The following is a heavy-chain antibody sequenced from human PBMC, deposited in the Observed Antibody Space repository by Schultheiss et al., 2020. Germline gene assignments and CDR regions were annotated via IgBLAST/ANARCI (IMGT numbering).Heavy chain of an antibody. V-gene: IGHV3-11*04. D-gene: IGHD2-21*02. CDR1: GLTFSDYY. J-gene: IGHJ4*02. CDR2: ISSSGSTI. CDR3: ARDRGVTHFDF. Sequence: GGSLRLSCAASGLTFSDYYMSWIRQAPGKGLEWVSYISSSGSTIYYADSVKGRFTISRDNAKNSLYLQMNSLGAEDTAVYYCARDRGVTHFDFWGQGTLVTVSS.